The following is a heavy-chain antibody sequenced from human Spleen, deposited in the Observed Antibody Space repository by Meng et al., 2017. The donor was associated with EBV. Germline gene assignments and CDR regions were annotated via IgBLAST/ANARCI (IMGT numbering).Heavy chain of an antibody. J-gene: IGHJ4*02. V-gene: IGHV4-4*02. CDR2: IYHSGST. D-gene: IGHD2-2*01. Sequence: GSGQGLVTPSGTLSLTCAVSGGSISSDKWWSWVRQPPGKGLEWIGEIYHSGSTNYNPSLTSRVTILVDKSKNQFSLKLSSVTAADTAVYYCASRYCPTTSCRQDWGQGTLVTVSS. CDR3: ASRYCPTTSCRQD. CDR1: GGSISSDKW.